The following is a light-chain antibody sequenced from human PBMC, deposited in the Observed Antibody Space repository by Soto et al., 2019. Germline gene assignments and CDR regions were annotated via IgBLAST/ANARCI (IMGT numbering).Light chain of an antibody. V-gene: IGKV3-15*01. J-gene: IGKJ1*01. CDR2: GVS. CDR1: QSVSSN. Sequence: EIVMTQSPDTLSVSPGERATLSCRASQSVSSNLAWYQQKPGQAPRLLIYGVSTKASGIPARFSGSGSGTEFTLTISSLQSEDVAVYCCQQYNNWPPTFGQGTKVNIK. CDR3: QQYNNWPPT.